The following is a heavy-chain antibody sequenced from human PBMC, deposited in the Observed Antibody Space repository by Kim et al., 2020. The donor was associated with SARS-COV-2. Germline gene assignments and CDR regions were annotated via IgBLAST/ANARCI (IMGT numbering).Heavy chain of an antibody. CDR2: ISSNGGST. Sequence: GGSLRLSCAASGFTFSSYAMHWVRQAPGKGLEYVAAISSNGGSTYYANSVKGRFTISRDNSKNTLYLQMGSLRAEDMAVYYCARGEYCSSTSCYVDYYYYYGMDVWGQGTTVTVSS. D-gene: IGHD2-2*01. CDR1: GFTFSSYA. V-gene: IGHV3-64*01. CDR3: ARGEYCSSTSCYVDYYYYYGMDV. J-gene: IGHJ6*02.